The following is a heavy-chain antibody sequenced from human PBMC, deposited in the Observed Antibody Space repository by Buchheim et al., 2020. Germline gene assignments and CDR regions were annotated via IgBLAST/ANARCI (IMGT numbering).Heavy chain of an antibody. D-gene: IGHD2-2*02. V-gene: IGHV3-21*01. Sequence: EVQLVESGGGLVKPGGSLRLSCAASGFTFSSYTMNWARQAPGEGLEWVASISSTSAKIYYADSVKGRFTISRDNAKNSLDLQMNSLRVEDTAVYYCARGYCSTTSCYTREESMDVWGNGTT. CDR2: ISSTSAKI. CDR3: ARGYCSTTSCYTREESMDV. J-gene: IGHJ6*03. CDR1: GFTFSSYT.